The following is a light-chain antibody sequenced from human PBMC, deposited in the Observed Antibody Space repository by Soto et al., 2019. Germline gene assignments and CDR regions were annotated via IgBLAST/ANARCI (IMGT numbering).Light chain of an antibody. Sequence: DIQMTQSPSSLSASVGDRVTITCRASQSISSYLNWYQQKPGKAPKXLIYAASSLQSGVPSRFSGSGSGTDLTITISSLQPEDFATYYCQQSYSTPITFGQGTRLEIK. V-gene: IGKV1-39*01. J-gene: IGKJ5*01. CDR2: AAS. CDR3: QQSYSTPIT. CDR1: QSISSY.